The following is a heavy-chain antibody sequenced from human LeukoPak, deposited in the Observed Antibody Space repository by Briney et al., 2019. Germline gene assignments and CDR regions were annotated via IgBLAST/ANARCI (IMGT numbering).Heavy chain of an antibody. D-gene: IGHD3-10*01. CDR2: ISGSTGST. Sequence: GGSLRLSCAASGFTFSNYAMNWVRQAPGKGLEWVSLISGSTGSTYYADSVKGRFSISRDNSKNTVYLQMNSLRVEDTAVYHCARDGYYGSGSYWGQGTLVTVSS. CDR3: ARDGYYGSGSY. J-gene: IGHJ4*02. V-gene: IGHV3-23*01. CDR1: GFTFSNYA.